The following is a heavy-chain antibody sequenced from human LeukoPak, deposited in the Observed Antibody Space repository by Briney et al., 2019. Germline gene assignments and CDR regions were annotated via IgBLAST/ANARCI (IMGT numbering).Heavy chain of an antibody. CDR1: GFTFSSYS. D-gene: IGHD2-15*01. CDR3: ASSPLTSYCSGGSCYSSGY. Sequence: GGSLRLSCAASGFTFSSYSMNWVRQAPGKGLEWVSSISSSSSYIYYADSVKGRFTISRDNAKNSLYPQMNSLRAEDTAVYYCASSPLTSYCSGGSCYSSGYWGQGTLVTVSS. J-gene: IGHJ4*02. CDR2: ISSSSSYI. V-gene: IGHV3-21*01.